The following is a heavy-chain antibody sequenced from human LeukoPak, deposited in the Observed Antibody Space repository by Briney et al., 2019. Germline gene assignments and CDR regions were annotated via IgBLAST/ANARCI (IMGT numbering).Heavy chain of an antibody. CDR2: IYSGGST. CDR3: ARDYIAGTSLGY. V-gene: IGHV3-53*01. J-gene: IGHJ4*02. CDR1: GFIFSSNY. D-gene: IGHD6-13*01. Sequence: PGGSLRLSCAASGFIFSSNYMSWVRQAPGKGLEWVSVIYSGGSTYYADSVKGQFTISRDNSKNTLYLQMNSLRAEDTAVYYCARDYIAGTSLGYWGQGTLVTVSS.